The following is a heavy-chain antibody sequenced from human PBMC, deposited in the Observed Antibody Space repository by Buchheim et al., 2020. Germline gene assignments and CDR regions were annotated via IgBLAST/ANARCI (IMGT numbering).Heavy chain of an antibody. V-gene: IGHV3-23*01. J-gene: IGHJ4*02. CDR3: AKHGDYRFDY. CDR2: IGSSGGST. D-gene: IGHD4-17*01. Sequence: EVQLLESGGGLVQPGGSLRLSCATSGFTFSTYALSWVRQAPGKGLAWLSSIGSSGGSTDYADSVKGRFTISRDNSKNTLYLQMDSLGAEDTAVYYCAKHGDYRFDYWGQGTL. CDR1: GFTFSTYA.